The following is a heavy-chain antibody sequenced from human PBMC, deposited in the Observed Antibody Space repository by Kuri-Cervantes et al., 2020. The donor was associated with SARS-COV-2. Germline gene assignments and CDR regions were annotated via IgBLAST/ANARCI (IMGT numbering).Heavy chain of an antibody. CDR3: ARGYSSSSDYGY. V-gene: IGHV1-69*06. J-gene: IGHJ4*02. CDR1: GGTFSSYA. Sequence: SVKVSCKASGGTFSSYAISWVRQAPGQGLEWMGGIIPIFGTANYAQKFQGRVTITADKSTSTAYMELSSLRSEDTAVYYCARGYSSSSDYGYWGQGTLVTVSS. CDR2: IIPIFGTA. D-gene: IGHD6-6*01.